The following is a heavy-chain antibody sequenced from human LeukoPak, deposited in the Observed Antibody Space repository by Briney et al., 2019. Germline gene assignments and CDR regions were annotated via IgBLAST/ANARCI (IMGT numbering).Heavy chain of an antibody. CDR2: ISAYNGNT. D-gene: IGHD2-21*02. CDR3: ARTAYCGGDCYPYYFDY. V-gene: IGHV1-18*01. CDR1: GYTFTSYG. J-gene: IGHJ4*02. Sequence: ASVKVSCKASGYTFTSYGISWVRQAPEQGLEWMGWISAYNGNTNYAQKLQGRVTMTTDTSTSTAYMELRSLRSDDTAVYYCARTAYCGGDCYPYYFDYWGQGTLVTVSS.